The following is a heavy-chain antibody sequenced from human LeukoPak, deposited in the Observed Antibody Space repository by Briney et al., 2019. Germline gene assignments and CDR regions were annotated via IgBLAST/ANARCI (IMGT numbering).Heavy chain of an antibody. CDR2: ISAYNGNT. CDR3: ARVHYYDSSGYYYGAFDI. Sequence: EASVKVSCKASGYTFTSYGIIWVRQAPGQGLEWMGWISAYNGNTNYAQKLQGRVTMTTDTSTSTAYMELRSLRSDDTAVYYCARVHYYDSSGYYYGAFDIWGQGTMVTVSS. V-gene: IGHV1-18*01. J-gene: IGHJ3*02. CDR1: GYTFTSYG. D-gene: IGHD3-22*01.